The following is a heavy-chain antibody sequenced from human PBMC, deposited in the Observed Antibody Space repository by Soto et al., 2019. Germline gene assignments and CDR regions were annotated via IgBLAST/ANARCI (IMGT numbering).Heavy chain of an antibody. Sequence: SGPTLLNPTQTLTLTCTFSGFSLSTGGMGVGWIRQPPGKALEWLALIYWDGDRRYRPSLMSRLTIAKDTSKNQVVLTMTNMDPVDTATYYCVHSRCGGDCLQSYSSHYYYGMDIWGQGTTVTVSS. CDR2: IYWDGDR. V-gene: IGHV2-5*02. D-gene: IGHD2-21*02. CDR3: VHSRCGGDCLQSYSSHYYYGMDI. CDR1: GFSLSTGGMG. J-gene: IGHJ6*02.